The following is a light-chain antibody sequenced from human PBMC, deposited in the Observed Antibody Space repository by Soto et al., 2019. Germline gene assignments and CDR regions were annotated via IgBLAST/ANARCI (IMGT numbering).Light chain of an antibody. CDR1: SFNIGRNP. CDR3: AAWDDSLSDVV. Sequence: QSVLTQPPSASGTPGQRVTISCSGSSFNIGRNPVNWYQQFPGTAPKLLIYRNTQRPSGVPNRFSGSKSGTSASLAISGLRSEDEGSYYCAAWDDSLSDVVFGGGTKVTVL. J-gene: IGLJ2*01. V-gene: IGLV1-47*01. CDR2: RNT.